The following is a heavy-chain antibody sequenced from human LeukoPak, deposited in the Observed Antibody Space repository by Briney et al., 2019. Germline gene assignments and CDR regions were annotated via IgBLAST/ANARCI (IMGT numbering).Heavy chain of an antibody. J-gene: IGHJ4*02. V-gene: IGHV3-30*18. CDR3: AKGSRLLDY. CDR1: GFSFISYG. Sequence: PGGSLRLSCAASGFSFISYGMNWVRQAPGKGLEWVAVISYDGSNQYYADSVQGRFTISRDNSKNTLYLQMNSLRPEDTAVYYCAKGSRLLDYWGQGTLVTVSS. CDR2: ISYDGSNQ.